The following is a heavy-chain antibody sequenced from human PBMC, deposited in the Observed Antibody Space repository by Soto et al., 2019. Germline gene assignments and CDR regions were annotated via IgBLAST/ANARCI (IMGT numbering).Heavy chain of an antibody. J-gene: IGHJ3*02. D-gene: IGHD5-12*01. CDR2: ISSSSSYI. CDR1: GFTFSSYS. CDR3: ARDVSEYSGYDPASAFDI. Sequence: PGGSLRLSCAASGFTFSSYSMNWVRQAPGKGLGWVSSISSSSSYIYYADSVKGRLTISRDNAKNSLYLQMNSLRAEDTAVYYCARDVSEYSGYDPASAFDIWGQGTMVTVSS. V-gene: IGHV3-21*01.